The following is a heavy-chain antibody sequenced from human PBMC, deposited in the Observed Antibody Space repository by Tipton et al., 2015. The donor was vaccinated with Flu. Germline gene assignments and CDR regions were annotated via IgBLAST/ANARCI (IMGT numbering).Heavy chain of an antibody. CDR3: ARAPSGGSSIAARPNWFDP. V-gene: IGHV4-34*01. D-gene: IGHD6-6*01. J-gene: IGHJ5*02. CDR1: GGSFSGYC. Sequence: TLSLTCAVYGGSFSGYCWSWIRQPPGKGLEWIGEINHGGSTNYNPSLKSRVTISVDTSKNQFSLKLSSVTAADTAVYYCARAPSGGSSIAARPNWFDPGGQGTLVTVSS. CDR2: INHGGST.